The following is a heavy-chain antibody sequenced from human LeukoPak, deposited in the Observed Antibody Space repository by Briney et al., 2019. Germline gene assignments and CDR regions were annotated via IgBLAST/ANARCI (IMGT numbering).Heavy chain of an antibody. D-gene: IGHD3-9*01. CDR2: INSDGSST. CDR3: ARGLYETGSLYFDY. Sequence: GGSLRLSCAASGFTFSDYWMHWVRQAPGKGLVWVSRINSDGSSTSYADSVKGRFTMPRDNTKNTLYLQMNSLRAEDTAVFYCARGLYETGSLYFDYWGQGTLVTVSS. CDR1: GFTFSDYW. V-gene: IGHV3-74*01. J-gene: IGHJ4*02.